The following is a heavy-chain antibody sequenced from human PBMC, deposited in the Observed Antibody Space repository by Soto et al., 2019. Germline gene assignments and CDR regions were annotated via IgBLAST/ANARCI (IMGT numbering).Heavy chain of an antibody. CDR2: ISYDGSNK. Sequence: QVQLVESGGGVVQPGRSLRLSCAASGFTFSSYGMHWVRQAPGKGLEWVAVISYDGSNKYYADSVKGRFTISRDNSKNTLYLQMNSLRAEDTAVYYCAKDRAKYSSGRHGVDYWGQGTLVTVSS. CDR3: AKDRAKYSSGRHGVDY. J-gene: IGHJ4*02. D-gene: IGHD6-19*01. CDR1: GFTFSSYG. V-gene: IGHV3-30*18.